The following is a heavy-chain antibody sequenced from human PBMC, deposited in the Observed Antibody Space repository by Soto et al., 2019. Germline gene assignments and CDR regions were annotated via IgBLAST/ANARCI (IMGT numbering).Heavy chain of an antibody. CDR3: ARGRYCSGGTCYGMDV. CDR1: GYTFTSYI. Sequence: ASVKVSFKASGYTFTSYIMHWVRQAPGQRLEWMGWINAGNGNTKYSQRLQGRVTITRDTSASTAYMELSSLRSEDTAVYYCARGRYCSGGTCYGMDVWGQGTTVTVSS. D-gene: IGHD2-15*01. V-gene: IGHV1-3*01. J-gene: IGHJ6*02. CDR2: INAGNGNT.